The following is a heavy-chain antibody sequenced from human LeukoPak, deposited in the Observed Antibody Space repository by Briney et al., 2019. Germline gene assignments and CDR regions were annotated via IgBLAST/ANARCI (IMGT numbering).Heavy chain of an antibody. CDR3: ASTPYYDILTGYYSAFDI. D-gene: IGHD3-9*01. CDR2: ISSSGGNT. J-gene: IGHJ3*02. Sequence: PGGSLRLSCAVSGFTFSNYAMSWVRQAAGKGLEWVSTISSSGGNTYYADSVKGRFTISRDNSKNTLYLQMNSLRAEDTAVYYCASTPYYDILTGYYSAFDIWGQGTMVTVSS. CDR1: GFTFSNYA. V-gene: IGHV3-23*01.